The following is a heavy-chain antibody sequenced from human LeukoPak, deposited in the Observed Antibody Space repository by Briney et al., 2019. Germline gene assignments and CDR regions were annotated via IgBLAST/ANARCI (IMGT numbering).Heavy chain of an antibody. CDR3: ARDPDYSNRFNY. CDR2: IYTSGST. V-gene: IGHV4-4*07. Sequence: SETLSLTCTVSSGSISSYYWSWIRQPAGKGLEWIGRIYTSGSTNYNPSLKSRVTMSVDTSKNQFSLKLSSVTAADTAVYYCARDPDYSNRFNYWGQGTLVTVSS. J-gene: IGHJ4*02. D-gene: IGHD4-11*01. CDR1: SGSISSYY.